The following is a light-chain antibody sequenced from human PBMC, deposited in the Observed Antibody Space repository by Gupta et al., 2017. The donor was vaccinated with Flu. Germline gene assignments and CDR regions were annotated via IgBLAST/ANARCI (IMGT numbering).Light chain of an antibody. CDR1: SSNIGAGYD. Sequence: QSVLTQPPSVSGAPGQRVTIPCTGSSSNIGAGYDVHWYQQLPGTAPKVLIYGSSNRPSGVPDRFFGSKSGISASLAITGLQAEDEADYYCQSYDTSLSGWVFGGGTKVTAL. CDR3: QSYDTSLSGWV. J-gene: IGLJ3*02. V-gene: IGLV1-40*01. CDR2: GSS.